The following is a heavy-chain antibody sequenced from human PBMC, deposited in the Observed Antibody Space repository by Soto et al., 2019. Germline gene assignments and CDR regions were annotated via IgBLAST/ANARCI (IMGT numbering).Heavy chain of an antibody. CDR1: GFSLSTSGMC. V-gene: IGHV2-70*01. Sequence: SGPTLVKPTQTLTLTCTFSGFSLSTSGMCVSWIRQPPGKALEWLALIDWDDDKYYSTSLKTRLTISKDTSKNQVVLTMTNMDPVDTATYYCARIYQAPEAAAGYDYWGQGTLVTVSS. J-gene: IGHJ4*02. D-gene: IGHD6-13*01. CDR2: IDWDDDK. CDR3: ARIYQAPEAAAGYDY.